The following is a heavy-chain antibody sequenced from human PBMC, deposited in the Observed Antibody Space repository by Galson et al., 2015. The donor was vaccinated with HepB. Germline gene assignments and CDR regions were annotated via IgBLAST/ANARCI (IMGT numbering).Heavy chain of an antibody. J-gene: IGHJ4*02. Sequence: SVKVSCKASGYTFTGYYIHWVRQAPGQGLEWMGWINANSGATKYAQKFQGRVTMTRDTSISTAYMELSSLTSDDTAVYYCIWFGERISGYWGQGTLVIVSA. CDR3: IWFGERISGY. CDR2: INANSGAT. V-gene: IGHV1-2*02. CDR1: GYTFTGYY. D-gene: IGHD3-10*01.